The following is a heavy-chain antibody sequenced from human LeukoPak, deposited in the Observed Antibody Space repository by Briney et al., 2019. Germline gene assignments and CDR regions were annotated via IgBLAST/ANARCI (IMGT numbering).Heavy chain of an antibody. Sequence: SETLSLTCTVSGGSISSSSYYWGWIRQPPGKGLEWIGSIYYSGSTYYNPSLKSRVTISVDTSKNQFSLKLSSVTAADTAVYYCFLRTYSSGWYFGADRFTDYWGQGTLVTVSS. V-gene: IGHV4-39*01. CDR1: GGSISSSSYY. CDR2: IYYSGST. J-gene: IGHJ4*02. CDR3: FLRTYSSGWYFGADRFTDY. D-gene: IGHD6-19*01.